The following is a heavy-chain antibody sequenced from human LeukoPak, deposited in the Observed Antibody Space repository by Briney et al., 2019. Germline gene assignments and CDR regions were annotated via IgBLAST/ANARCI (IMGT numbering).Heavy chain of an antibody. D-gene: IGHD3-16*01. Sequence: PGGALRLSCEVSGLTFSTYWMTWVRQAPGKGLEWVASINQNGREKYYVDSVKDRFTISRDNAKDSLYLQMNSLRDEDTAVYYCARSLGDDWGQGTLVTVSS. V-gene: IGHV3-7*01. CDR2: INQNGREK. J-gene: IGHJ4*02. CDR1: GLTFSTYW. CDR3: ARSLGDD.